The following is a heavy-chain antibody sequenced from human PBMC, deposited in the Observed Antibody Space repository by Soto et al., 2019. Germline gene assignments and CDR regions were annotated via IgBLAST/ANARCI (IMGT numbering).Heavy chain of an antibody. V-gene: IGHV4-38-2*02. Sequence: SETLSLTCAVSGYSISSGYYWGWIRQPPGKGLEWIGSIYHSGSTYYNPSLKSRVTISVDTSKNQFSLKLSSVTAADTAVYYCVRDPPDSSGYYYFGYWGQGTLVTVSS. CDR2: IYHSGST. CDR3: VRDPPDSSGYYYFGY. CDR1: GYSISSGYY. J-gene: IGHJ4*02. D-gene: IGHD3-22*01.